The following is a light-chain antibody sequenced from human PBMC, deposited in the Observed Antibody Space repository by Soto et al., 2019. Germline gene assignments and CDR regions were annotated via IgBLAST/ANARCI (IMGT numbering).Light chain of an antibody. V-gene: IGLV2-14*03. CDR3: NSYTSSGTLV. CDR1: SSDLGGYNY. Sequence: QSALTQPASVSGSPGQSITISCTGTSSDLGGYNYVSWYQQPPGKAPKLMIYDVKNRPSGVSYRFSGSKSGNTASLTISGLQAEDEADYYCNSYTSSGTLVFGTGTKLTVL. CDR2: DVK. J-gene: IGLJ1*01.